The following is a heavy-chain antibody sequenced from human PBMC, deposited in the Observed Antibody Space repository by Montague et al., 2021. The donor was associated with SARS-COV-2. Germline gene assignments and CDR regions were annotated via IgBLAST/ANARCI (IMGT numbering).Heavy chain of an antibody. V-gene: IGHV4-39*02. Sequence: SETLSLTCTVSSGSIISSGYYWGWLRPPPGQELEWIGNIYYSGTTYSTPSLQSRVTISVDTSKNHLSLSLSSVTAADTAVYYCARGWIRGVATPFDYWGQGSQVTVSS. CDR3: ARGWIRGVATPFDY. J-gene: IGHJ4*02. CDR1: SGSIISSGYY. D-gene: IGHD3-10*01. CDR2: IYYSGTT.